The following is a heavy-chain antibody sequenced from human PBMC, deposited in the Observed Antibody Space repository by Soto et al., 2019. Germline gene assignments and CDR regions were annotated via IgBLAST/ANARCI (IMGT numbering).Heavy chain of an antibody. D-gene: IGHD1-26*01. CDR1: GYTFSSYG. V-gene: IGHV1-18*01. CDR2: VNAYNRNT. CDR3: ARECQWAPLHN. J-gene: IGHJ4*01. Sequence: QVQLVQSGAELKKPGASVKVSCEAFGYTFSSYGITWVRQAPGQGLEWVGWVNAYNRNTDYAQKFQDRVTMTADTTSSTAYMELRGLRSDGTAVYYCARECQWAPLHNWGHGNLVTVSS.